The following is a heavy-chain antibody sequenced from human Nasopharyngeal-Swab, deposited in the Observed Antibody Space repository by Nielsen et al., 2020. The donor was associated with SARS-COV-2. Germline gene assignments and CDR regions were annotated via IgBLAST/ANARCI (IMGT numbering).Heavy chain of an antibody. D-gene: IGHD1-1*01. CDR3: ARGTTRGYYYYYMDV. Sequence: SETLSLTCTVSGGSISSYYWSWIRQPPGKGLEWIGYIYYSGSTNYNPSLKSRVTISVDTSKNQFSLKLSSVTAADTAVYYCARGTTRGYYYYYMDVWGKGTTVTVSS. CDR2: IYYSGST. J-gene: IGHJ6*03. V-gene: IGHV4-59*01. CDR1: GGSISSYY.